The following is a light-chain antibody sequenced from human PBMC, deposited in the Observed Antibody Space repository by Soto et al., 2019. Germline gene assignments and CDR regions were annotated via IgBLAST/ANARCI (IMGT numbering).Light chain of an antibody. Sequence: QSALTQPASVSGSPGQSITISCTGTSSDVGGHKYVSWYQQHPGKAPKLMIYEVSRRPSGVSHRFSGSKSGNTASLTISGLQAEDEADYYCNSYTSSSTGVFGGGPQLTVI. CDR2: EVS. V-gene: IGLV2-14*01. J-gene: IGLJ3*02. CDR1: SSDVGGHKY. CDR3: NSYTSSSTGV.